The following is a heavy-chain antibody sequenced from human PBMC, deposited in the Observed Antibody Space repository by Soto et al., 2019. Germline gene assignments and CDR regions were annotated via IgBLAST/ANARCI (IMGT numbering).Heavy chain of an antibody. CDR2: IKDDGSEK. V-gene: IGHV3-7*04. CDR1: GFTISGYW. Sequence: GGSLRLSCAASGFTISGYWMTWVRQAPGKGLEWVAAIKDDGSEKFYVDSVKGRFTISRDNAKNSLYLQMNSLRAEDTAVYYCAGFSIYWGQGTLVNVSS. CDR3: AGFSIY. J-gene: IGHJ4*02.